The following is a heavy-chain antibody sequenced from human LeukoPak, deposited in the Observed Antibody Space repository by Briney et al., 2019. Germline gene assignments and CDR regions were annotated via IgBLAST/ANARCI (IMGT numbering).Heavy chain of an antibody. J-gene: IGHJ5*02. CDR1: GGSFSGYY. CDR3: ARDSRVGGNRPVDP. CDR2: IFDSGST. V-gene: IGHV4-31*11. Sequence: PSETLSLTCAVYGGSFSGYYWSWIRQHPGRGLEWIGYIFDSGSTYYNPSLKSRVTISIDTSKNQFYMRLTSVTAADTAVYYCARDSRVGGNRPVDPWGQGTLVTVSS. D-gene: IGHD1-26*01.